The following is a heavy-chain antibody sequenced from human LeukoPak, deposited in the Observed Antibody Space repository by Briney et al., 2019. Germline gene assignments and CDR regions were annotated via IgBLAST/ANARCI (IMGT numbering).Heavy chain of an antibody. Sequence: SETLSVTCTVSGGSICSVHYYRSSTRQPPGKGLEWNGYIYYIGCTYYNPSLESRVNISVDTSKNQLSLKLSSVTAADTAVYYCARDDRLLREKRYWYFDLWGRGTLVTVSS. CDR2: IYYIGCT. CDR1: GGSICSVHYY. D-gene: IGHD2-21*02. J-gene: IGHJ2*01. CDR3: ARDDRLLREKRYWYFDL. V-gene: IGHV4-30-4*08.